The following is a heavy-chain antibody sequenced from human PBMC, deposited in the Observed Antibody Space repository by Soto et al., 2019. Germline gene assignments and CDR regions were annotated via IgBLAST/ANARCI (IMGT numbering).Heavy chain of an antibody. D-gene: IGHD3-3*01. CDR1: GGSISSSSYY. V-gene: IGHV4-39*01. CDR2: IYYSGST. Sequence: PSETLSLTCTVSGGSISSSSYYWGWIRQPPGKGLEWIGSIYYSGSTYYNPSLKSRVTISVDTSKNQFSLKLSSVTAADTAVYYCASGRFLEWLLSDYYYYGMDVWGQGTTVTVSS. CDR3: ASGRFLEWLLSDYYYYGMDV. J-gene: IGHJ6*02.